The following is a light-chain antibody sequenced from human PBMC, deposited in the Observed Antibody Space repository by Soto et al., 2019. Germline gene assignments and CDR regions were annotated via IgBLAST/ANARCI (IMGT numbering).Light chain of an antibody. CDR1: QDIRNE. CDR3: QQYSVYWT. CDR2: AAS. Sequence: DIQMTQSPSSLSASVGDTVTITCRASQDIRNELGWYQQKPGTAPKFLIYAASSLHSGVPSRFSGSGSGTEFTLTINSLQPDDFATYYCQQYSVYWTFGQGTKVDI. V-gene: IGKV1-17*01. J-gene: IGKJ1*01.